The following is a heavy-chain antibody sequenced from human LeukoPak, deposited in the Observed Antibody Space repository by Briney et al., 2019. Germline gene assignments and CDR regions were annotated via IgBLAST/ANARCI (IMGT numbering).Heavy chain of an antibody. J-gene: IGHJ4*02. CDR1: GGSISSSSYY. CDR2: IYYSGTT. CDR3: ARTIVPRTYFDY. Sequence: SETLSLTCTVSGGSISSSSYYWGWIRQPPGKGLEWIGYIYYSGTTYYSPSLKSRISIAVDTSKNQFSLRLSSVTAADTAVYYCARTIVPRTYFDYWGQGTLVTVSS. V-gene: IGHV4-39*07. D-gene: IGHD2/OR15-2a*01.